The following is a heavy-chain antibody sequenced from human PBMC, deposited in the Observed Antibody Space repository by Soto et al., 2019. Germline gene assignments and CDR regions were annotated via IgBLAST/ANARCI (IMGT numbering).Heavy chain of an antibody. CDR3: ASDLGSGYDRGDY. V-gene: IGHV1-69*12. Sequence: QVQLVQSGDEVKKPGSSVKVSCKASGDTFTNHVFNWVRQAPGQGLEWMGGIISLFGTPNYSRRFQGRVTITADESTATVYMELSSLRSDDTAGYYCASDLGSGYDRGDYWGQGTLVTVSS. D-gene: IGHD5-12*01. J-gene: IGHJ4*02. CDR1: GDTFTNHV. CDR2: IISLFGTP.